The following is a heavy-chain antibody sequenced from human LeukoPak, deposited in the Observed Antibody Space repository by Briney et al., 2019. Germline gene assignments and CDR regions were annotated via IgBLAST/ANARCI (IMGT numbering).Heavy chain of an antibody. CDR3: ARRLVDSGASQVSDD. Sequence: PSETLSLTCAVCSGSFSGYYWSWIRQPPGKGLEWIGEINDSGSVNCNPSLKNRVTLSVDTSKNQFSLRLSSVAAADTAVYYCARRLVDSGASQVSDDWGQGTLVTVSS. J-gene: IGHJ4*02. V-gene: IGHV4-34*01. D-gene: IGHD2-15*01. CDR2: INDSGSV. CDR1: SGSFSGYY.